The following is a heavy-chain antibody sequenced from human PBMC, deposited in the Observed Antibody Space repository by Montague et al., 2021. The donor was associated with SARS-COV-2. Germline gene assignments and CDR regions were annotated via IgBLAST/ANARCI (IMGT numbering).Heavy chain of an antibody. Sequence: SETLSLTCTVSGGSISSSSYYWGWIRQPPGKGLEWIGSIYYSGSTYYNPSLKSRVTISVDTSKNQFSLKLSSVTAADTAVYYCAREGGGLSRGSYYFDYRGQGTLVTVSS. D-gene: IGHD3-10*01. CDR3: AREGGGLSRGSYYFDY. J-gene: IGHJ4*02. V-gene: IGHV4-39*07. CDR2: IYYSGST. CDR1: GGSISSSSYY.